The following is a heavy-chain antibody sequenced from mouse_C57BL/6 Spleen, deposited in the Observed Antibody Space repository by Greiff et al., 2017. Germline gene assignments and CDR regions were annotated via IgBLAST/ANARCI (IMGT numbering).Heavy chain of an antibody. D-gene: IGHD6-1*01. Sequence: EVQLQQSGPELVKPGASVKISCKASGYTFTDYYMNWVKQSHGKSLEWIGDINPNNGGTSYNQKFKGKATLTVDMSSSTAYMELRSLTSEDSAVYYCAKPAPLPWYFDVWGTGTTVTVSS. V-gene: IGHV1-26*01. CDR1: GYTFTDYY. CDR3: AKPAPLPWYFDV. J-gene: IGHJ1*03. CDR2: INPNNGGT.